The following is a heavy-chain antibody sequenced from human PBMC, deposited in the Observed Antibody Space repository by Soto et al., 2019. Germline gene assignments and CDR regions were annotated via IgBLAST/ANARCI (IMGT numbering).Heavy chain of an antibody. CDR3: ARVGPNCSGGSCFDYYYYYGMDV. CDR2: IIPIFGTA. V-gene: IGHV1-69*01. D-gene: IGHD2-15*01. CDR1: GGTFSSYA. J-gene: IGHJ6*02. Sequence: QVQLVQSGAEVKKPGSSVKVSCKASGGTFSSYAISWVRQAPGQGLEWRGGIIPIFGTANYAQKFQGRVTITAVESTSTAYMEPSSLRSEDKAVYYCARVGPNCSGGSCFDYYYYYGMDVWGQGTTVTVSS.